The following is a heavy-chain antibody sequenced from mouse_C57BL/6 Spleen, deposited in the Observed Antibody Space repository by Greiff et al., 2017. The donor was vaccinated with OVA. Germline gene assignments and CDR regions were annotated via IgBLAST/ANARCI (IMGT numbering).Heavy chain of an antibody. CDR3: ARSTVELRMDY. Sequence: VKLMESGPGLVAPSQSLSITCTVSGFSLTSYGVDWVRQSPGKGLEWLGVIWGVGSTTYNSALKSRLSISKDNSKSQVFLKMNSLQTDDTARYYCARSTVELRMDYWGQGTSVTVSA. CDR2: IWGVGST. D-gene: IGHD1-1*01. V-gene: IGHV2-6*01. J-gene: IGHJ4*01. CDR1: GFSLTSYG.